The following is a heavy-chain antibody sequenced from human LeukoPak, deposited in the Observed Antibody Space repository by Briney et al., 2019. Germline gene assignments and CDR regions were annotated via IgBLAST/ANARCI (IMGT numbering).Heavy chain of an antibody. CDR2: INHSGST. Sequence: PSETLSLTCAVYGGSFSGYYWSWIRQPPGKGLEWIGEINHSGSTNYNPSLKSRVTTSVDTSKNQFSLKLSSVTAADTAVYYCATSATAAAPDYWGQGTLVTVSS. V-gene: IGHV4-34*01. J-gene: IGHJ4*02. CDR3: ATSATAAAPDY. CDR1: GGSFSGYY. D-gene: IGHD6-13*01.